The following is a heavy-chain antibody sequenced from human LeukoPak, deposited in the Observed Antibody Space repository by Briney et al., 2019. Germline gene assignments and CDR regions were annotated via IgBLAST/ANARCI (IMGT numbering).Heavy chain of an antibody. CDR2: ISAYNGNT. CDR1: GYTFTSYG. D-gene: IGHD5-18*01. CDR3: AREERGYSYVYDY. J-gene: IGHJ4*02. V-gene: IGHV1-18*01. Sequence: GAPVKVSCKASGYTFTSYGISWVRQAPGQGLEWMGWISAYNGNTNYAQKLQGRVTMTTDTSTSTACMELRSLRSDDTAVYYCAREERGYSYVYDYWGQGTLVTVSS.